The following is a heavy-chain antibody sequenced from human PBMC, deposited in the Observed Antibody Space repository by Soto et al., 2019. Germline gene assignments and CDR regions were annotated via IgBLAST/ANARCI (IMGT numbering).Heavy chain of an antibody. J-gene: IGHJ6*02. CDR1: GGTFSSYA. Sequence: SVKVACMASGGTFSSYAISWVRQAPGHGLEWMGGIIPIFGTANYAQKFQGRVTITADKSTSTAYTELSSLRSEDTAVYYCAREIVVVVAANDDYYGMGVWGQGTTVTVSS. V-gene: IGHV1-69*06. D-gene: IGHD2-15*01. CDR3: AREIVVVVAANDDYYGMGV. CDR2: IIPIFGTA.